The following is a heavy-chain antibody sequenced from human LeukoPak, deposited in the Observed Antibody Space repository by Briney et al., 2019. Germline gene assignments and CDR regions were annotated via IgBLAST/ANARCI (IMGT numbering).Heavy chain of an antibody. CDR2: INPNNGGT. Sequence: ASVKVSCKASGYTFTGYYMHWVRQAPGQGLEWMGWINPNNGGTNYAQKFQGRVTMTRDTSISTAYMELSRLRSDDTAVYYCARECRSTSCYGGGPYYYYYGMDVWGQGTTVTVSS. V-gene: IGHV1-2*02. J-gene: IGHJ6*02. CDR3: ARECRSTSCYGGGPYYYYYGMDV. D-gene: IGHD2-2*01. CDR1: GYTFTGYY.